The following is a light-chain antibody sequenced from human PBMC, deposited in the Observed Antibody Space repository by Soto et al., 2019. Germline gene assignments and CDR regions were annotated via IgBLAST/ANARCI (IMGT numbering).Light chain of an antibody. CDR3: QAYDYTLTASV. CDR1: SSDVGDFDC. Sequence: QSVLTQPASVSGSPGQSITISCTGTSSDVGDFDCVSWYQQHPGKAPKLMIYEVSDRPSGVSNRFSGSKSGDTASLTISGLQAEDEADYYCQAYDYTLTASVFGGGTKLTVL. CDR2: EVS. J-gene: IGLJ3*02. V-gene: IGLV2-14*01.